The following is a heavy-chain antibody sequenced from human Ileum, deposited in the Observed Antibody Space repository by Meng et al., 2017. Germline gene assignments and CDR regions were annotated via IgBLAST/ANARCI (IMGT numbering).Heavy chain of an antibody. CDR1: GGSFSSDNYY. J-gene: IGHJ4*02. V-gene: IGHV4-30-4*01. CDR3: VSERRRSYFFDY. CDR2: IFYTGAT. Sequence: QVQLQESGPGLVKPSQTLSLTCSGSGGSFSSDNYYWTWIRQPPGKGLEWIGYIFYTGATYSNPSLKSRVTVSLDTSKSQFSLKLSSVTAADTAIYYCVSERRRSYFFDYWGQGTLVTVSS.